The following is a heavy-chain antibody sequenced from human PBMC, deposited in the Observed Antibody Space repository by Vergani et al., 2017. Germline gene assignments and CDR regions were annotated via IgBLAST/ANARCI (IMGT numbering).Heavy chain of an antibody. V-gene: IGHV3-21*02. CDR2: ISSSSSYI. CDR1: GFTFSSYS. CDR3: AKDMGRMATIPGA. D-gene: IGHD5-24*01. Sequence: EVRLLESGGGLVQPGGSLRLSCAASGFTFSSYSMNWVRQAPGKGLEWVSSISSSSSYIYYADSVKGRFTISRDNAKNSLYLQMNSLRYEDMALYYCAKDMGRMATIPGAWGQGTLVTVSS. J-gene: IGHJ5*02.